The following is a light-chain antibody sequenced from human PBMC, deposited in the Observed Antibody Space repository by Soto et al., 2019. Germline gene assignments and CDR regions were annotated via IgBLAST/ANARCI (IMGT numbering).Light chain of an antibody. CDR3: HQSYTSLSRT. CDR1: QSISTY. J-gene: IGKJ1*01. V-gene: IGKV1-39*01. Sequence: IHRITSPSSLSPSVGERVTITCRASQSISTYLNWYQQKPGEAPKVLIYATSTLQSGVPSRFSGSGSGTDFTLTISSLQPEDFATYYCHQSYTSLSRTFGQGTKVDI. CDR2: ATS.